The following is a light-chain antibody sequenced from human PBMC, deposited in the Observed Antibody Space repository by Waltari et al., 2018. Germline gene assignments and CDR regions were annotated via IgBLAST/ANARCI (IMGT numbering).Light chain of an antibody. V-gene: IGKV4-1*01. CDR1: QSVLYNVNYKNF. Sequence: DIVMTQSPDSLAVSLGERATINCTSSQSVLYNVNYKNFLAWYQQKSGQPPKLLVSWASTREAGVPDRFSGSGSRTDFTVTISGPQAEDGAVYYCQQYLSAPLTFGGGTKVEMK. J-gene: IGKJ4*01. CDR2: WAS. CDR3: QQYLSAPLT.